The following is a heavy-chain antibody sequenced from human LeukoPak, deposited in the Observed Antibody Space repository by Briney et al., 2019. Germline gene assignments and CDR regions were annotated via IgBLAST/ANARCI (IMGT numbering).Heavy chain of an antibody. V-gene: IGHV1-18*04. CDR2: ISTYNGNT. D-gene: IGHD5-12*01. J-gene: IGHJ4*02. CDR1: GYNLNSHG. CDR3: ARDGRRGYSGYRFDY. Sequence: ASVKVSCKASGYNLNSHGIIWVRQAPGQGLEWMGWISTYNGNTNYAQKFQGRVTMTTDTSTSTVSMELRSLRSDDTALYYCARDGRRGYSGYRFDYWGQGTLVTVSS.